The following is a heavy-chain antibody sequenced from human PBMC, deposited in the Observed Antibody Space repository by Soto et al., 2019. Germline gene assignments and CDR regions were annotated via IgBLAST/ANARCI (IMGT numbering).Heavy chain of an antibody. CDR1: GYTFTSYG. Sequence: GASVKVSCKASGYTFTSYGISWVRQAPGQGLEWMGWISAYNGNTNYAQKLQGRVTMTTDTSTSTAYMELRSLRAEDTAVYYCARAGVMVRGVIIKYYFDYWGQGTLVTVSS. CDR2: ISAYNGNT. J-gene: IGHJ4*02. V-gene: IGHV1-18*01. D-gene: IGHD3-10*01. CDR3: ARAGVMVRGVIIKYYFDY.